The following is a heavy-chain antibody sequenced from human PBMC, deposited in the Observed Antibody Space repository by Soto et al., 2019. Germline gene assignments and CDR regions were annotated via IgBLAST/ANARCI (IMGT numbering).Heavy chain of an antibody. CDR1: GFSLTTSGVG. CDR2: IYWDDDE. J-gene: IGHJ4*02. V-gene: IGHV2-5*02. D-gene: IGHD6-6*01. Sequence: QITLKESGPTLVKPTQTLTLTCTFSGFSLTTSGVGVGWIRQPPGKALEWLALIYWDDDERYRPSLKTRLTITKDTSKNQVVLTMTTMDPVDTATYYCAVSIAARFIIDYWGQGTLVTVSS. CDR3: AVSIAARFIIDY.